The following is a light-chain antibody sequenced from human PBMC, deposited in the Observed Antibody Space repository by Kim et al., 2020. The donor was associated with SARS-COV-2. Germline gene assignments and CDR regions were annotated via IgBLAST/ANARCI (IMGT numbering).Light chain of an antibody. CDR2: EVN. V-gene: IGLV2-18*02. Sequence: GQAVAISCTGTSSDVGSYNRVSWYQQPPGTAPKLMIYEVNNRPSGVPDRFSGSKSGNTASLTISGLQAEDEANYYCSSYTSANTVVFGGGTTLTVL. CDR1: SSDVGSYNR. CDR3: SSYTSANTVV. J-gene: IGLJ2*01.